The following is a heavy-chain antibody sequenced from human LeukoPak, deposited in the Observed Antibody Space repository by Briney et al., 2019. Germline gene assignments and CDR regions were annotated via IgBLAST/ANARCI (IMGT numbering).Heavy chain of an antibody. CDR2: IKQDGSEK. V-gene: IGHV3-7*01. J-gene: IGHJ4*02. CDR3: ARASYDSSGYYTYYFDY. CDR1: GFTFSSYW. Sequence: GGSLRLSCAASGFTFSSYWMSWVRQAPGKGLEWVANIKQDGSEKYYVDSVKGRFTISRDNAKNSLYLQMNSLRAEDTAVYYCARASYDSSGYYTYYFDYWGQGTLVTVSS. D-gene: IGHD3-22*01.